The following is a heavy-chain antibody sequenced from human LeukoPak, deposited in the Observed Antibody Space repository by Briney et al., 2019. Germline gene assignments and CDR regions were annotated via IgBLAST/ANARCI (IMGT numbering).Heavy chain of an antibody. D-gene: IGHD3-3*01. Sequence: SETLSLTCTVSGGSISSYYWSWIRQPPGKGLEWIGYIYYSGSTNYNPSLKSRVTISVDTSKNQFSLKLSSVTAADTAVYYCARGFSFDIWGQGTMVTVSS. CDR1: GGSISSYY. CDR3: ARGFSFDI. J-gene: IGHJ3*02. CDR2: IYYSGST. V-gene: IGHV4-59*01.